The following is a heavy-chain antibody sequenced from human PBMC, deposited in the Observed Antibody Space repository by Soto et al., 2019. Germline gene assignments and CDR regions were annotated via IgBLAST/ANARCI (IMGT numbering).Heavy chain of an antibody. D-gene: IGHD5-18*01. CDR2: IYYSGST. CDR3: ARGVDTAMVNRGAFDI. CDR1: GGSIRGYY. Sequence: LEILCVTWTVAGGSIRGYYWSWIRQPPGKGLEWIGYIYYSGSTNYNPSLKSRVTISVDTSKNQFSLKLSSVTAADTAVYYCARGVDTAMVNRGAFDIWGQGTMVTVSS. J-gene: IGHJ3*02. V-gene: IGHV4-59*01.